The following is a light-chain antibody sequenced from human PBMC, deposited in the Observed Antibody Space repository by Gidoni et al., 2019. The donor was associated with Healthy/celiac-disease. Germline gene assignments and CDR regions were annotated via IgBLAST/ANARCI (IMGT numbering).Light chain of an antibody. CDR3: QVWDSSTEV. CDR1: NMGSKN. CDR2: RDS. Sequence: SYELTQPPSVSVAPGQTARITCGGNNMGSKNVHWYQKKPGQAPVLVIYRDSNRPSGIPERFSGSNSGNTATLTISRAQAGDEADYYCQVWDSSTEVFGGGTKLTVL. V-gene: IGLV3-9*01. J-gene: IGLJ3*02.